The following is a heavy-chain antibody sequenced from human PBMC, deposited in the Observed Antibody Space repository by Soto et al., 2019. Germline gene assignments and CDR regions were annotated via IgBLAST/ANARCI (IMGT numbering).Heavy chain of an antibody. J-gene: IGHJ6*03. D-gene: IGHD4-4*01. CDR3: VKFPVITASYYYQDMDV. V-gene: IGHV3-23*01. CDR1: GFTFSTYP. CDR2: ISGSGIST. Sequence: GGSLRLSCAASGFTFSTYPMNWVRQAPGKGLEWVSGISGSGISTFYVDTVKGRFTISRDNSKNTVFLQINSLRAEDTAIYYCVKFPVITASYYYQDMDVWGQGTTVTVSS.